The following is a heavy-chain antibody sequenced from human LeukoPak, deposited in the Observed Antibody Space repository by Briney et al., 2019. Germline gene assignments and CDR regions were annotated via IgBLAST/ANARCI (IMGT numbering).Heavy chain of an antibody. D-gene: IGHD6-19*01. Sequence: PGGSLRLSCAASGFIFSSYGMHWVRQAPGKGLEWVAFIRYDGSNKYYADSVKGRFTISRDNSKDTLYLQMNSLRAEDTAVYYCARDLSSSGWYASLDYWGQGTLVTVSS. CDR1: GFIFSSYG. V-gene: IGHV3-30*02. CDR2: IRYDGSNK. CDR3: ARDLSSSGWYASLDY. J-gene: IGHJ4*02.